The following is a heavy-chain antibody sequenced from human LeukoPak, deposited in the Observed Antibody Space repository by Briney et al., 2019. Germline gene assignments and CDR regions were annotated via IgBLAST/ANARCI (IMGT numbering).Heavy chain of an antibody. D-gene: IGHD3-3*01. CDR3: ARVASYDFWSGQYAPFYYYYYMDV. CDR2: ISSSSSYI. V-gene: IGHV3-21*01. CDR1: GFTFSSYS. J-gene: IGHJ6*03. Sequence: GGSLRLSCAASGFTFSSYSMNWARQAPGKGLEWVSSISSSSSYIYYADSVKGRFTISRDNAKNSLYLQMNSLRAEDTAVYYCARVASYDFWSGQYAPFYYYYYMDVWGKGTTVTVSS.